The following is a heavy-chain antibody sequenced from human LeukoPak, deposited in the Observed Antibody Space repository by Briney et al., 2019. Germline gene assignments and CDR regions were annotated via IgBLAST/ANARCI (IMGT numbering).Heavy chain of an antibody. J-gene: IGHJ4*02. Sequence: SETLSLTCTVSGGSISSYYWSWVRQPPGKGLEWIGIIYYSGSTYYNPSLKSRVTISINTSKNQFSLKLSSVTAADTAVYYCARLIRSDFDYWGQGTLVTVSS. CDR3: ARLIRSDFDY. D-gene: IGHD3-16*01. CDR1: GGSISSYY. CDR2: IYYSGST. V-gene: IGHV4-59*04.